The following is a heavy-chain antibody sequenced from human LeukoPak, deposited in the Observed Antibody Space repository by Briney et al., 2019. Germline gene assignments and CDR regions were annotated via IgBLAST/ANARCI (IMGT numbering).Heavy chain of an antibody. CDR3: AKSFYCYDSSGLCYFAY. J-gene: IGHJ4*02. CDR1: GFTFSNYD. CDR2: ITGSSGST. V-gene: IGHV3-23*01. D-gene: IGHD3-22*01. Sequence: GGSLSLSYAASGFTFSNYDWSWDRQAPGKGLEWLSAITGSSGSTYYADSVKGRFTISRDNSRNTLYLQMNNLRAEDTAVFYCAKSFYCYDSSGLCYFAYWVQGTPVTVSS.